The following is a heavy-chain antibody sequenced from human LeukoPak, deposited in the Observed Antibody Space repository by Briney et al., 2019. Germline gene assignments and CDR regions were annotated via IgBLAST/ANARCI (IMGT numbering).Heavy chain of an antibody. V-gene: IGHV3-48*01. D-gene: IGHD4-11*01. CDR3: ARDGAVTTRSYYYMDV. J-gene: IGHJ6*03. CDR1: GFTFSSYS. Sequence: GGSLRLSCAASGFTFSSYSMNWVRQAPGKGLEWVSYISSSSSTIYYADSVKGRFTISRDNAKNSLYLQMNSLRAEDTAVYYSARDGAVTTRSYYYMDVWGKGTTVTVSS. CDR2: ISSSSSTI.